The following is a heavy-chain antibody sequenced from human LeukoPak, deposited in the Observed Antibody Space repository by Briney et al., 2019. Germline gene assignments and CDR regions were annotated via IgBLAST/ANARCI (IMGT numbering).Heavy chain of an antibody. D-gene: IGHD4-23*01. Sequence: SETLSLTCTVSGGSISSGDYYWSWIRQPPGKGLEWIGYVYYSGTTYYNPSLKSRVTISIDTSENQFSLKLSSVTAADTAVYYCARWLTPERFDYWGQGTLVTVSS. CDR3: ARWLTPERFDY. J-gene: IGHJ4*02. CDR2: VYYSGTT. V-gene: IGHV4-30-4*08. CDR1: GGSISSGDYY.